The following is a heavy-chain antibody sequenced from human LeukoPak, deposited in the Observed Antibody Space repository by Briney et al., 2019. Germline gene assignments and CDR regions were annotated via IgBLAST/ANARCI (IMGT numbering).Heavy chain of an antibody. Sequence: SETLSLTCTVSGGSISSSSYYWGWIRQPPGKGLEWIGSIYYSGSTYYNPSLKSRVTISVDTSKNQFSLKLSSVTAADTAVYYCASSAKKYWYFDLWGRGTLVTVSS. CDR1: GGSISSSSYY. V-gene: IGHV4-39*01. D-gene: IGHD2-15*01. J-gene: IGHJ2*01. CDR3: ASSAKKYWYFDL. CDR2: IYYSGST.